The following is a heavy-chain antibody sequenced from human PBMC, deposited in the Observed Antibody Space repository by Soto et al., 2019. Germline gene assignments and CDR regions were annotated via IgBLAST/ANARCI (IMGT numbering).Heavy chain of an antibody. D-gene: IGHD2-15*01. CDR2: IKTSAGCGAT. J-gene: IGHJ6*02. CDR1: GFSFNEAW. CDR3: TTGSVEGI. Sequence: EVQLVESAGGLVKPGGSLRLSCVASGFSFNEAWMNWVRQAPGQGLEWVGRIKTSAGCGATNYAAPVQGRFTISRDDSKNTLYLHMSSLSTEDRSIYYCTTGSVEGIWGQATTVIVSS. V-gene: IGHV3-15*07.